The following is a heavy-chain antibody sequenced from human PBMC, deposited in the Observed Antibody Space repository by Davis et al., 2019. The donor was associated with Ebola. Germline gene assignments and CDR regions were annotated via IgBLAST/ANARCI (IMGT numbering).Heavy chain of an antibody. D-gene: IGHD2-21*02. V-gene: IGHV1-2*06. CDR1: GHTFSNYA. Sequence: AASVKVSCKAPGHTFSNYAMHWVRHAPGQGLEWMGRINPNSGGTNYAQKFQGRVTMTRDTSISTAYMELSRLRSDDTAVYYCARGVGVVTADNWFDPWGQGTLVTVSS. CDR3: ARGVGVVTADNWFDP. J-gene: IGHJ5*02. CDR2: INPNSGGT.